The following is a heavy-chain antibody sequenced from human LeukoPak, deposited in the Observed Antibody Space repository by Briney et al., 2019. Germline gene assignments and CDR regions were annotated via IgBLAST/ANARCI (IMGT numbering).Heavy chain of an antibody. CDR1: AYTLTDHS. D-gene: IGHD3-10*01. V-gene: IGHV1-2*02. J-gene: IGHJ3*02. CDR3: AVNTMARGLMRGLGAFDI. Sequence: AASVKVSCKASAYTLTDHSMHWVRQAPGKGLEWMGWINPNSGGTIYAQKFQGRVTMTRDTSISTAFMELSRLRSDDTAVYYCAVNTMARGLMRGLGAFDIWGQGTVVTASS. CDR2: INPNSGGT.